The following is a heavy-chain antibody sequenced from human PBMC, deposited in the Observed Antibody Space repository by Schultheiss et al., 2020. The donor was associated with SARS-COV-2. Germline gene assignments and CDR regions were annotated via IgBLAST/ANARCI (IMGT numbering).Heavy chain of an antibody. CDR3: ARGSLLLSGDPFDY. CDR1: GYSFTGYY. V-gene: IGHV1-2*02. CDR2: INPNSGGT. D-gene: IGHD3-10*01. Sequence: ASVKVSCKASGYSFTGYYMHWVRQAPGQGLEWMGWINPNSGGTNFAQNFQGRVTMTRDTSISTAYMELSRLRSDDTAMYYCARGSLLLSGDPFDYWGQGTLVTVSS. J-gene: IGHJ4*02.